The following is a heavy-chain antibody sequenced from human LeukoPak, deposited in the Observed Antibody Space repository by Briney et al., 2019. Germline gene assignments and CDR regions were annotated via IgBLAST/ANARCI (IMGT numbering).Heavy chain of an antibody. CDR1: GYSFTRYG. Sequence: ASVKVSCKTSGYSFTRYGISWVRQATGQGLEWMGWMNPNSGNTGYAQKFQGRVTITRNTSISTAYMELSRLRSDDTAVYYCARESELFDAFDIWGQGTMVTVSS. J-gene: IGHJ3*02. V-gene: IGHV1-8*01. CDR3: ARESELFDAFDI. CDR2: MNPNSGNT. D-gene: IGHD1-26*01.